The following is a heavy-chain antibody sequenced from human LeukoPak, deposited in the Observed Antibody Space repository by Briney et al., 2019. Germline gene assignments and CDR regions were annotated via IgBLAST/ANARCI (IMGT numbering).Heavy chain of an antibody. J-gene: IGHJ4*02. D-gene: IGHD3-10*01. CDR2: ISGSGGNT. CDR1: GFTFSSYA. CDR3: ARYYYGSGSYYGNPDY. V-gene: IGHV3-23*01. Sequence: GGSLRLSCAASGFTFSSYAVSWVRQAPGKGLEWVSIISGSGGNTYYADSVKGRFTISRDNAKNSLYLQMNSLRAEDTAVYYCARYYYGSGSYYGNPDYWGQGTLVTVSS.